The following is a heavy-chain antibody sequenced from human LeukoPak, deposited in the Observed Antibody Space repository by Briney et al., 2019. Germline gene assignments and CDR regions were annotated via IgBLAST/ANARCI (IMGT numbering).Heavy chain of an antibody. V-gene: IGHV1-2*04. Sequence: GASVKVSCKASGYTFTGYYMHWVRQAPGQGLEWMGWINPNSGGTNYAQKFQGWVTMTRDTSISTAYMELSRLRSDDTAVYYCARGRRDWRFRNYYYGMDVWGQGTTVTVSS. CDR1: GYTFTGYY. J-gene: IGHJ6*02. CDR2: INPNSGGT. D-gene: IGHD2-8*02. CDR3: ARGRRDWRFRNYYYGMDV.